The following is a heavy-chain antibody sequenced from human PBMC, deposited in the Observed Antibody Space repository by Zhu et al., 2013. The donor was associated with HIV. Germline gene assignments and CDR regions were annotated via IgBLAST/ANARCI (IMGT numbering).Heavy chain of an antibody. CDR3: AGHSDGWYNWFDP. CDR1: GVTFSNFP. D-gene: IGHD6-19*01. Sequence: QVQLVQSGAEVKKPGSSVKVSCKASGVTFSNFPISWVRQAPGQGLEWMGGIIPKFGTANYAQEFQGRVTITAEDSTSTAYMEVNSLRYEDAAVYYCAGHSDGWYNWFDPWGQGTLVTVSS. V-gene: IGHV1-69*12. CDR2: IIPKFGTA. J-gene: IGHJ5*02.